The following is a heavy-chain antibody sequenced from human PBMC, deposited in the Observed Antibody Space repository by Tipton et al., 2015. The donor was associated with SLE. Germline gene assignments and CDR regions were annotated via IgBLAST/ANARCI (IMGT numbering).Heavy chain of an antibody. V-gene: IGHV4-38-2*01. CDR3: ARAGSVAGTKYFDY. J-gene: IGHJ4*02. CDR1: GYSISSGYY. CDR2: IYHSGST. Sequence: TLSLTCAVSGYSISSGYYWGWIRQPPGKGLEWIGSIYHSGSTYYNPSLKSRVTISVDTSKNQFSLKLISVTAADTAVYYCARAGSVAGTKYFDYWGQGTLVTVSS. D-gene: IGHD6-19*01.